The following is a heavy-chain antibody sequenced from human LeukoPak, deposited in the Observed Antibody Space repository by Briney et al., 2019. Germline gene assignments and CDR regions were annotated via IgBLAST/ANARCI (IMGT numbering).Heavy chain of an antibody. J-gene: IGHJ4*02. CDR2: IYSGGST. Sequence: GGSLRLSCAASGFTVSSNYMSWVRQAPGKGLEWVSVIYSGGSTYYADSVKGRFTISRDNAKNSLYLHVNSLRAEDTAVYYCARDIYGGHDYWGQGTLLTVSS. CDR3: ARDIYGGHDY. V-gene: IGHV3-53*01. D-gene: IGHD2-21*01. CDR1: GFTVSSNY.